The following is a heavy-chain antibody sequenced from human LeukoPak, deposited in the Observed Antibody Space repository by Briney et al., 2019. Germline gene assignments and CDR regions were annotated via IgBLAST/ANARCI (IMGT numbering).Heavy chain of an antibody. J-gene: IGHJ6*02. CDR2: IKQDGSEK. V-gene: IGHV3-7*01. CDR1: GFTFSSSW. Sequence: GGSLRLSCAASGFTFSSSWMSWVRQAPGKGLEWVANIKQDGSEKYYVDSVKGRFTISRDNAKNSLYLQMNSLRAEDTAVYYCASASPYYYGIDVWGQGTTVTVS. CDR3: ASASPYYYGIDV.